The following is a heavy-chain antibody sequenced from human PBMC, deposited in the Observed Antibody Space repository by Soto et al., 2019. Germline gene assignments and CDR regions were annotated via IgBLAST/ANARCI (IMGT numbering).Heavy chain of an antibody. V-gene: IGHV5-51*01. CDR1: GYSFTRYW. Sequence: PGESLKISCKGSGYSFTRYWNGWVRQMPGKGLVWMGIIYPGDSDTRYSPSFQGQVTISADKSISTAYLQWSSLKASDTAMYYCASSTPYYYDSGAGDDAFDIWGQGTMVTVSS. D-gene: IGHD3-22*01. CDR2: IYPGDSDT. CDR3: ASSTPYYYDSGAGDDAFDI. J-gene: IGHJ3*02.